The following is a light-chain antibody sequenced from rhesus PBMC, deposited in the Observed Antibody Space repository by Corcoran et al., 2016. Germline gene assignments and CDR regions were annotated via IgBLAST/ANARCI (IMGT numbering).Light chain of an antibody. CDR3: QQYDNLPLT. Sequence: DIQMTQSPSSLSASVGDKVTITCHASQDISSWLAWYQQKPGKAPKHLIYVASSLQTGVPSRFSGSGSGTVYTLTISSLQPEDFATYYCQQYDNLPLTFGGGTKVEIK. V-gene: IGKV1-19*01. CDR1: QDISSW. J-gene: IGKJ4*01. CDR2: VAS.